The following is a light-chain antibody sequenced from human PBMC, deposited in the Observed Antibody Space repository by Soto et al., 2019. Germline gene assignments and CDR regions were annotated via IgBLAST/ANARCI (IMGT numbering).Light chain of an antibody. CDR1: QSVSSSY. CDR2: AAS. J-gene: IGKJ1*01. Sequence: EIVLTQSPGTLSLSPGERATLSCRASQSVSSSYLAWYQQKPGQAPSLLIYAASSRATGVPDRFSGSGSGTAFTLTISRLEPEDFAVYYCQQYGNSRTFGQGTKVEIK. CDR3: QQYGNSRT. V-gene: IGKV3-20*01.